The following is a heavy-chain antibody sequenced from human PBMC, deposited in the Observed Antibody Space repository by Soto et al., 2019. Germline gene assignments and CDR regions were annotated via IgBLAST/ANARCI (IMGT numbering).Heavy chain of an antibody. CDR1: GFTFSDYY. J-gene: IGHJ4*02. V-gene: IGHV3-11*06. CDR3: ARATGYYHTSGSDS. D-gene: IGHD3-22*01. CDR2: ISSNSNYK. Sequence: GGSLRLSCAASGFTFSDYYVSWIRRAPGKGLEWISYISSNSNYKNHADSVRGRFTISRDNAKNSLYLQMNGLRAEDTAVYYCARATGYYHTSGSDSWGQGTLVTVSS.